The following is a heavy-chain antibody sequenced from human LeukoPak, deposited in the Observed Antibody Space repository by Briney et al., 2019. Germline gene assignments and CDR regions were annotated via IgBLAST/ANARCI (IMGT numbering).Heavy chain of an antibody. CDR1: GLTFYTSG. J-gene: IGHJ4*02. D-gene: IGHD1-14*01. CDR2: IGPTGSDR. Sequence: PGGSLRLSCTASGLTFYTSGLNWVRQAPGKGLEWVASIGPTGSDRYHTDSIKGRFTISRDNANNFLYLQMNSLRAEDTAVYYCATETNGRHYDYWGQGTLLTVSS. CDR3: ATETNGRHYDY. V-gene: IGHV3-21*06.